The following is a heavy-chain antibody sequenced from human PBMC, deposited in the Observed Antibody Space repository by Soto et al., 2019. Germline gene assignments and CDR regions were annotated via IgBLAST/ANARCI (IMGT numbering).Heavy chain of an antibody. J-gene: IGHJ3*02. Sequence: ASVKVSCKASGGTFSSYAISWVRQAPGQGLEWMGGIIPIFGTANYAQKFQGRVTITADESTSTAYMELSSLRSEDTAVYYCARDWTRTHDAFDIWGQGTMVTVSS. V-gene: IGHV1-69*13. CDR3: ARDWTRTHDAFDI. CDR1: GGTFSSYA. D-gene: IGHD1-1*01. CDR2: IIPIFGTA.